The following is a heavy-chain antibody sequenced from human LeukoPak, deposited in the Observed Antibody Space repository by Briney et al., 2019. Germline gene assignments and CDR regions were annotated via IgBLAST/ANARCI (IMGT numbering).Heavy chain of an antibody. J-gene: IGHJ4*02. CDR2: ISGGAGRT. D-gene: IGHD4-17*01. CDR1: GFTFSNAW. CDR3: AKGFWTTVTEYFDY. V-gene: IGHV3-23*01. Sequence: PGGSLRLSCAASGFTFSNAWMSWVRQAPGKGLEWVSGISGGAGRTYYADSVKGRFTISRDNSKNTLSLQINSLRAEDTAVYYCAKGFWTTVTEYFDYWGQGTLVTVSS.